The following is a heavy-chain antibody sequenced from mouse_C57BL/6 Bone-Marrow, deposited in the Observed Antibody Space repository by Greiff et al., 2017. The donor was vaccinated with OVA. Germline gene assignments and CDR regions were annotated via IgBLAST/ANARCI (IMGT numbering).Heavy chain of an antibody. V-gene: IGHV2-4*01. Sequence: QVQLQQSGPGLVQPSQSLSITCTVSGFSLTSYGVHWVRQPPGKGLEWLAVIWSGGSTDYNAAFISRLSISKDNSKSQVFFKMNSLQADDTAIYYCAKKDDGYYELFAYWGQGTLVTVSA. D-gene: IGHD2-3*01. CDR2: IWSGGST. CDR1: GFSLTSYG. J-gene: IGHJ3*01. CDR3: AKKDDGYYELFAY.